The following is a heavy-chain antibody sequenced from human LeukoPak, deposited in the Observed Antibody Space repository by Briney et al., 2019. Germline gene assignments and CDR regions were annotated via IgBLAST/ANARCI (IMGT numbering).Heavy chain of an antibody. CDR1: GLTFTSFA. CDR3: AKGHSAHGTGFDY. CDR2: ISGSGDTT. V-gene: IGHV3-23*01. J-gene: IGHJ4*02. Sequence: GGSLRLSCAASGLTFTSFAMSWVRQAPGKGLEWVSAISGSGDTTYYADSVKGRFTISRDNFKNTLYLQMNSLRVEDTAVYYCAKGHSAHGTGFDYWGQGTLVIVSS. D-gene: IGHD1-1*01.